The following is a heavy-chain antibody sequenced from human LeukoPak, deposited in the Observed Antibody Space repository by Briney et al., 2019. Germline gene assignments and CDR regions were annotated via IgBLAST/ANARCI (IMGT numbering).Heavy chain of an antibody. D-gene: IGHD5-12*01. CDR3: ARGRGFVGYGDYYYYGMDV. V-gene: IGHV4-34*01. J-gene: IGHJ6*02. CDR1: GGSFSGYY. CDR2: INHSGST. Sequence: SETLSLTCAVYGGSFSGYYWSWIRQPPGKGLEWIGEINHSGSTNYNPSLKSRATISVDTSKNQFSLKLSSVTAADTAVYYCARGRGFVGYGDYYYYGMDVWGQGTTVTVSS.